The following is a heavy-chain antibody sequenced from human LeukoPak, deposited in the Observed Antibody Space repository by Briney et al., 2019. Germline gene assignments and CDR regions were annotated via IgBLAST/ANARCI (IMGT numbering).Heavy chain of an antibody. D-gene: IGHD1-26*01. CDR1: GFTFSSYN. J-gene: IGHJ4*02. CDR3: AREELSY. V-gene: IGHV3-21*01. CDR2: VSRSSDYI. Sequence: GGSLRLSCAASGFTFSSYNMNWVRQAPGKGLEWVSSVSRSSDYIYYADSVKGRFTISRDNAKNSLYLQMTSLRAEDRAVYYGAREELSYWGQGTLVTVSS.